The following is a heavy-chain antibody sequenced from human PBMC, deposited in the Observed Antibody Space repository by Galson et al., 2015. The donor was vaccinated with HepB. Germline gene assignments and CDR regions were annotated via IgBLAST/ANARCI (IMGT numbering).Heavy chain of an antibody. CDR1: GFTFSSYG. V-gene: IGHV3-30*18. Sequence: SLRLSCAASGFTFSSYGMHWVRQAPGKGLEWVAVISYDGSNKYYADSVKGRFTISRDNSKNTLYLQMNSLRAEDTAVYYCAKDYEYYDFWSGSMDVWGQGTTVTVSS. J-gene: IGHJ6*02. CDR3: AKDYEYYDFWSGSMDV. D-gene: IGHD3-3*01. CDR2: ISYDGSNK.